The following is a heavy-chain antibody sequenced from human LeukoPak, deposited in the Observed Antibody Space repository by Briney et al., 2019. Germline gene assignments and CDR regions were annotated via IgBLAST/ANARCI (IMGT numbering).Heavy chain of an antibody. V-gene: IGHV3-21*06. CDR2: ISKTSAKI. CDR1: GFTFRTYN. D-gene: IGHD4-17*01. CDR3: VRGDGDLFDI. J-gene: IGHJ4*02. Sequence: GGSLRLSCAASGFTFRTYNMNWVRQAPGKGLEWVSFISKTSAKIYYGDSVRGRFTISRDNAKNSIHLQMGSLRVEDTAVYYCVRGDGDLFDIWGQGTLVSVSS.